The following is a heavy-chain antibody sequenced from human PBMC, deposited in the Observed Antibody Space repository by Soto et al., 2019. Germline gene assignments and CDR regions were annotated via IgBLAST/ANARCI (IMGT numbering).Heavy chain of an antibody. CDR2: IHYSGST. CDR3: ARQVSSAWPPYYYDMDV. Sequence: ASETLSLTCTVSGGSISSYFWSWIRQPPGRGLEWIGHIHYSGSTNYNPSLKSRVTIPVDTSKNQVSLKLSSVTAADTAMYFCARQVSSAWPPYYYDMDVWGQGTTVTVSS. D-gene: IGHD6-25*01. CDR1: GGSISSYF. J-gene: IGHJ6*02. V-gene: IGHV4-59*08.